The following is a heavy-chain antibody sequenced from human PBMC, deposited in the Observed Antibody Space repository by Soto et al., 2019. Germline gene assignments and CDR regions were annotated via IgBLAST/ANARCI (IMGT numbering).Heavy chain of an antibody. V-gene: IGHV3-33*01. D-gene: IGHD5-18*01. J-gene: IGHJ4*02. CDR1: GFTFSTYG. CDR2: IWYDGSNK. Sequence: QVQLVESGGGVVQPGKSLRLSCTASGFTFSTYGMHWVRQAPGKGLEWVAVIWYDGSNKYHGDSLKGRFTISRDNSKNTLYLQMNNLRAEDTAVYYCRRDGALGDTAVVDSWGQGTLVTVSS. CDR3: RRDGALGDTAVVDS.